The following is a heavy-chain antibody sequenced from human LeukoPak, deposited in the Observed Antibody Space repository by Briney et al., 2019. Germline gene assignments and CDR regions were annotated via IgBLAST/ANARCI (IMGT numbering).Heavy chain of an antibody. Sequence: GGSLRLSCAASGFTFIKYPMHWVRQAPGKGLEWVALISYDGSNKYYADSVKGRFTISRDNSKNTLYLQMNSLRPEDTAVYYCARDADGVVDYWGQGTLVTVSS. V-gene: IGHV3-30-3*01. D-gene: IGHD3-10*01. J-gene: IGHJ4*02. CDR2: ISYDGSNK. CDR1: GFTFIKYP. CDR3: ARDADGVVDY.